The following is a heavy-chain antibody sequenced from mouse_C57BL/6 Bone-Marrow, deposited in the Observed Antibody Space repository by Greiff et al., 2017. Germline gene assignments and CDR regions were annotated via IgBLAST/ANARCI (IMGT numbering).Heavy chain of an antibody. D-gene: IGHD1-1*01. J-gene: IGHJ4*01. Sequence: EVQLQESGGGLVQPKGSLKLSCAASGFTFNTYAMHWVRQAPGKGLEWVARIRSKSSNYATYYADSVKDRFTISRDDSQSMLYLQMNNLKTEDTAMYYCVREGFCYGSSLYAMDYWGQGTSVTVSS. CDR3: VREGFCYGSSLYAMDY. CDR1: GFTFNTYA. V-gene: IGHV10-3*01. CDR2: IRSKSSNYAT.